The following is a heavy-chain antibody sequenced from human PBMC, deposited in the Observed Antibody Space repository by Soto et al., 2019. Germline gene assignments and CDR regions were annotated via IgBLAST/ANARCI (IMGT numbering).Heavy chain of an antibody. CDR3: ASRPDWLPPYYYYGMDV. Sequence: VLLVRSGAEVKKPGSSVKVSCKASGGTFSSYAISWVRQAPGQGLEWMAGIIPIFDTANYAQKFQGRVTITADESTSTAYMELSSLRSEDTAVYYCASRPDWLPPYYYYGMDVWGQGTTVTVSS. J-gene: IGHJ6*02. D-gene: IGHD5-18*01. CDR1: GGTFSSYA. V-gene: IGHV1-69*12. CDR2: IIPIFDTA.